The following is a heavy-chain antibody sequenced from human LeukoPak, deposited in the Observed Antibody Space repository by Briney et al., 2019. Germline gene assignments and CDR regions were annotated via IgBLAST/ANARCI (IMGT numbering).Heavy chain of an antibody. Sequence: GGSLRLSCAASGFTFSSCEMNWVRQAPGKGLEWVGRIKTKSEGGTTDYAAPAKGRFTISRDDSKNALFLQMDSLKSDDTAMYYCTTEFKELGSFFYFYYMDVWGTGTTVTISS. J-gene: IGHJ6*03. CDR3: TTEFKELGSFFYFYYMDV. CDR2: IKTKSEGGTT. V-gene: IGHV3-15*01. D-gene: IGHD3-10*01. CDR1: GFTFSSCE.